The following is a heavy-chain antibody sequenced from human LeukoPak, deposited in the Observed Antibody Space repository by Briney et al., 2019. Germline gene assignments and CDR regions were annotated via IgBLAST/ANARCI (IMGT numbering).Heavy chain of an antibody. CDR1: GFTFSSYS. CDR3: ARSPAAGTMDY. J-gene: IGHJ4*02. Sequence: GGSLRLSRAASGFTFSSYSMNWVRQAPGKGLEWVSSISSSSSYIYYADSVKGRFTISRDNAKNSLYLQMNSLRAEDTAVYYCARSPAAGTMDYWGQGTLVTVSS. D-gene: IGHD6-13*01. CDR2: ISSSSSYI. V-gene: IGHV3-21*01.